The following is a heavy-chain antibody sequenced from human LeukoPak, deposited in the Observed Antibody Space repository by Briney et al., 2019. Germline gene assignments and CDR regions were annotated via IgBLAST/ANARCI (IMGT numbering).Heavy chain of an antibody. CDR1: GFTFSSYW. D-gene: IGHD5-12*01. CDR2: MNSDGSST. V-gene: IGHV3-74*01. CDR3: ARDPEKPGGYSGYDIAYYYGMDV. Sequence: TGGSLRLSCAASGFTFSSYWMHWVRQAPGKGLVWVSRMNSDGSSTSYADSVKGRFTISRDNAKNTLYLQMNSLRAEDTAVYYCARDPEKPGGYSGYDIAYYYGMDVWGQGTTVTVSS. J-gene: IGHJ6*02.